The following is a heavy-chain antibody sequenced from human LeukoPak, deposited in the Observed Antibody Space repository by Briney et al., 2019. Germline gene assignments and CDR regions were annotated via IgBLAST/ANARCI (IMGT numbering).Heavy chain of an antibody. V-gene: IGHV1-2*02. J-gene: IGHJ5*02. Sequence: GASVKVSCKASGYTFTGYYMHWVRQAPGQGLEWMGWINPNSGGTNYAQKFQGRVTMTRDTSISTAYMELSRLRSDDTAVYYCARDAIPYDLWSGYYVNWFDPWGQGTLVTVSS. D-gene: IGHD3-3*01. CDR1: GYTFTGYY. CDR3: ARDAIPYDLWSGYYVNWFDP. CDR2: INPNSGGT.